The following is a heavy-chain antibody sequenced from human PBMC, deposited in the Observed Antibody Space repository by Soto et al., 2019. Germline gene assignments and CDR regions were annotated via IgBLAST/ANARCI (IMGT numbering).Heavy chain of an antibody. CDR1: GFIFSAYG. CDR2: ISDDGSNQ. Sequence: PVGSLRLSCGASGFIFSAYGMHWVRQVPGKGLEWVAFISDDGSNQQYADSVKGRFTISRDNPKEMLYLQMNSLTTEDTAVFYCAKDLSSPTYGLEDWGHGTMVTVSS. J-gene: IGHJ6*02. CDR3: AKDLSSPTYGLED. D-gene: IGHD2-15*01. V-gene: IGHV3-30*18.